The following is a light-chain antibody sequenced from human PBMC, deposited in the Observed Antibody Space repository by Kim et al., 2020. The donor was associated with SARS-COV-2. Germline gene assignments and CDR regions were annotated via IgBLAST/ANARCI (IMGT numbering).Light chain of an antibody. Sequence: LSPGESATPSCRANQSVNSNYLAWYQQKPGQAPSLLIYGASSRATGIPDRFSGSGSGTDFTLTISRLEPEDFAVYYCQQYDSSITFGQGTRLEIK. CDR1: QSVNSNY. CDR3: QQYDSSIT. CDR2: GAS. J-gene: IGKJ5*01. V-gene: IGKV3-20*01.